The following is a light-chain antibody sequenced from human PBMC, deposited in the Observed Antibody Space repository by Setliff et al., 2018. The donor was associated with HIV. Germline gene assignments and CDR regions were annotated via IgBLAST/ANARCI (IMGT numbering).Light chain of an antibody. J-gene: IGLJ1*01. CDR1: SSDVGFYNY. CDR3: SSYVNINTLV. V-gene: IGLV2-11*01. CDR2: DVT. Sequence: QPALTQPRSVSGSPGQSVTISCTGTSSDVGFYNYVSWYQQHPGRAPKLIIYDVTKRPSGVPDRFSGSKSGNTASLTISGLQAEDEAAYYCSSYVNINTLVFGTGTKVTVL.